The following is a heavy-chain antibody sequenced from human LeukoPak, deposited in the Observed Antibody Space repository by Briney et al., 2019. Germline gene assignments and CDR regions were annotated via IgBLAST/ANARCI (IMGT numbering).Heavy chain of an antibody. CDR2: IYYSGST. J-gene: IGHJ4*02. Sequence: TSETLSLTCTVSGGSISSSSYYWGWIRQPPGKGLEWIGSIYYSGSTYYNASLKSRVTISVDTSKNQFSQKLSSVTAADTAVYYCARHSGSGWPRFDYWGQGTLVTVSS. D-gene: IGHD6-19*01. CDR1: GGSISSSSYY. V-gene: IGHV4-39*01. CDR3: ARHSGSGWPRFDY.